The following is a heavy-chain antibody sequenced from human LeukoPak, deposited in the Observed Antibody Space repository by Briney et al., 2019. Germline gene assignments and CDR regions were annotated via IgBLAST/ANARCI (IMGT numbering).Heavy chain of an antibody. V-gene: IGHV3-48*03. CDR2: ISSSGSTI. D-gene: IGHD5-18*01. CDR1: GFTFSSYG. Sequence: PGGSLRLSCAVSGFTFSSYGMHWVRQAPGKGLEWVSYISSSGSTIYYADSVKGRFTISRDNAKNSLYLQMNSLRAEDTAVYYCARRRYNYDFWGQGTLVTVSS. CDR3: ARRRYNYDF. J-gene: IGHJ4*02.